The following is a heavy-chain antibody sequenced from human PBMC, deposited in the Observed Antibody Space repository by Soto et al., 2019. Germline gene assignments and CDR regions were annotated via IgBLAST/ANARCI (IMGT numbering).Heavy chain of an antibody. Sequence: GASVKVSCKASGYTFSTYDINWVRQATGQGLEWMGWMNPNSGNTGYAQKFQGRVTMTRNTSTTTAYMELSSLISEDKAVYYCASWAGYSKWGQGNQVTVSS. CDR3: ASWAGYSK. CDR2: MNPNSGNT. D-gene: IGHD3-9*01. CDR1: GYTFSTYD. J-gene: IGHJ4*02. V-gene: IGHV1-8*01.